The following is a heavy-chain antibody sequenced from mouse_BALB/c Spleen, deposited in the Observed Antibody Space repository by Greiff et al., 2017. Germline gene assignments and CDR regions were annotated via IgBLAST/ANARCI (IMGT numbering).Heavy chain of an antibody. CDR2: IWAGGST. CDR1: GFSLTSYG. J-gene: IGHJ3*01. Sequence: VKLMESGPGLVAPSQSLSITCTVSGFSLTSYGVHWVRQPPGKGLEWLGVIWAGGSTNYNSALMSRLSISKDNSKSQVFLKMNSLQTDDTAMYYCASYYYGSSPAWFAYWGQGTLVTVSA. CDR3: ASYYYGSSPAWFAY. V-gene: IGHV2-9*02. D-gene: IGHD1-1*01.